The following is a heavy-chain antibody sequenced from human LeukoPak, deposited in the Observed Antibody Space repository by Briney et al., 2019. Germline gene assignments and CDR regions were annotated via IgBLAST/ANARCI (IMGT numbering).Heavy chain of an antibody. CDR3: ANRPCPPTPFDY. CDR2: ISGSGGST. CDR1: GFTFSSYA. J-gene: IGHJ4*02. V-gene: IGHV3-23*01. Sequence: PGGSLRLSCAASGFTFSSYAMHRVRQAPGKGLEWVSAISGSGGSTYYADSVKGRFTISRDNSKNTLYLQMNSLRAEDTAVYYCANRPCPPTPFDYWGQGTLVTVSS.